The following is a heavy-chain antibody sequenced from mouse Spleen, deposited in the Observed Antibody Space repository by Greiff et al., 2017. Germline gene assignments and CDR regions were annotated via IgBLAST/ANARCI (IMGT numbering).Heavy chain of an antibody. J-gene: IGHJ1*01. CDR1: GFTFSSYA. CDR2: ISSGGGNT. CDR3: ARRDYYYGWYFDV. D-gene: IGHD1-1*02. Sequence: EVKLMESGGGLVKRGGSLKLSCAASGFTFSSYAMSWVRQTPEKRLEWVATISSGGGNTYYPDSVKGRFTISRDNARNTLYLQMSSLKSEDTAMYYCARRDYYYGWYFDVWGAGTTVTVSS. V-gene: IGHV5-9*04.